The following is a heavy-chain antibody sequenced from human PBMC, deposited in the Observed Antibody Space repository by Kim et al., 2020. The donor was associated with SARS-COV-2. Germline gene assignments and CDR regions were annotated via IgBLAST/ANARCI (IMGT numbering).Heavy chain of an antibody. Sequence: GGSLRLSCAASGFISSSFWMTWVRQAPGKGLEWVANIKTDGSAKSYVDSVKGRFTISRDNANNSLYLQMNSLRAEDTAVYYCARAVSCLKYFDYWGQGTLVTVSS. CDR3: ARAVSCLKYFDY. D-gene: IGHD3-16*01. CDR2: IKTDGSAK. V-gene: IGHV3-7*03. CDR1: GFISSSFW. J-gene: IGHJ4*02.